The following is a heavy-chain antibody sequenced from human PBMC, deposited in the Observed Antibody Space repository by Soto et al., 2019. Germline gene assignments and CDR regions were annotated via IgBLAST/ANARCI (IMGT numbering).Heavy chain of an antibody. CDR3: ARHSPYYEDSSGYYYDGAFEI. J-gene: IGHJ3*02. D-gene: IGHD3-22*01. Sequence: SETLSLTCTVSGGSISSYYWSWIRQPPGKGLEWIGYIYYSGSTNYNPSLKSRVTISVDTSKNQFSLKLSSVTAADTAVYYCARHSPYYEDSSGYYYDGAFEIWGQETM. V-gene: IGHV4-59*08. CDR2: IYYSGST. CDR1: GGSISSYY.